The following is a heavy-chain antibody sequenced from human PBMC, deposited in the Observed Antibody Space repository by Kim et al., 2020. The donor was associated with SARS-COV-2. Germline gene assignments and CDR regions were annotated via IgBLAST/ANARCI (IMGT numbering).Heavy chain of an antibody. D-gene: IGHD3-22*01. Sequence: SQTLSLTCAISGDSVSSSTAAWNWIRQSPSRGLEWLGRTYYRSKWNNDYAISVKSRIIINPDTSKNQFSLQLSSVTPEDTAVYYCARDEIVAVATSYFDYWGQGTLVTVSS. CDR1: GDSVSSSTAA. V-gene: IGHV6-1*01. J-gene: IGHJ4*02. CDR3: ARDEIVAVATSYFDY. CDR2: TYYRSKWNN.